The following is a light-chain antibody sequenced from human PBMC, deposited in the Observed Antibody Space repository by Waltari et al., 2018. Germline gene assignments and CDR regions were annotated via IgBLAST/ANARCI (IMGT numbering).Light chain of an antibody. V-gene: IGKV1-12*01. Sequence: IQMTQSPSSLSASVGDTVTITCRASQSLNNWLDWYQQKPGKAPKLLIYKSSSLQSGVPSRFSGSGSGTEFTLIISSLQPEDFATYYCLQYNSSPFTFGPGTKLDIK. J-gene: IGKJ3*01. CDR2: KSS. CDR3: LQYNSSPFT. CDR1: QSLNNW.